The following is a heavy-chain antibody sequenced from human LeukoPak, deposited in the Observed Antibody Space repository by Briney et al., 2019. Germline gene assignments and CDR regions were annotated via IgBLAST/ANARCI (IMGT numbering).Heavy chain of an antibody. Sequence: PGGSLRLSCAASGFTFSSYSMNWVRQAPGKGLEWVSSISSSSSYIYYADSVKGRFTTSRDNAKNSLYLQMNSLRAEDTAVYYCARVGYCSSTSCYALDYWGQGTLVTVSS. CDR3: ARVGYCSSTSCYALDY. V-gene: IGHV3-21*01. J-gene: IGHJ4*02. CDR2: ISSSSSYI. D-gene: IGHD2-2*01. CDR1: GFTFSSYS.